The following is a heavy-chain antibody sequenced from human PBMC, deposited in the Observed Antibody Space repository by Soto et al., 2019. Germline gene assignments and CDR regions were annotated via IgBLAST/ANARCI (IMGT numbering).Heavy chain of an antibody. D-gene: IGHD3-22*01. CDR2: ISYDGSNK. Sequence: ALRLFCSASGFTFRSDAIHWVRQAPGKGLEWVAVISYDGSNKYYADSVKGRFTISRDNSKNTLYLQMNSLRAEDTAVYYCARDSGIGDSSGYYYFDYWGQGTLVTVSS. CDR3: ARDSGIGDSSGYYYFDY. V-gene: IGHV3-30-3*01. J-gene: IGHJ4*02. CDR1: GFTFRSDA.